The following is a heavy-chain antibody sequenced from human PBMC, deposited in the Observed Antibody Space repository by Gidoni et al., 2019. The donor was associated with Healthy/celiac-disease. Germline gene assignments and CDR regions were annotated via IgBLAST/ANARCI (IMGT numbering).Heavy chain of an antibody. CDR2: IYYSAST. CDR1: GGSISRGGYY. J-gene: IGHJ4*02. V-gene: IGHV4-31*03. CDR3: AKGGHRGGGFDY. Sequence: QVQLQESGPGLVKPSQTLSPTCTFSGGSISRGGYYWSWIRAHPGKGLQWIGYIYYSASTYYNPSLKSRVTLSVDTSKNQFSLKLISVTAADQAVYYCAKGGHRGGGFDYWGQGTLVTVSS. D-gene: IGHD3-16*01.